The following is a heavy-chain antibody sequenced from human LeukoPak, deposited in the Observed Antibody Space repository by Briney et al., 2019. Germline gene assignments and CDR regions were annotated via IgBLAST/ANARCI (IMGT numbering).Heavy chain of an antibody. Sequence: GGSLRLSCAASGFTFSRYGMHWVRQAPGNGLEWVSIIYSGGNTYYADSVKGRFTISRDNSKNTLYLQMNSLRAEDTAVYYCARVAQVQYHFDFWGQGTLVTVSS. V-gene: IGHV3-66*01. CDR2: IYSGGNT. CDR1: GFTFSRYG. CDR3: ARVAQVQYHFDF. D-gene: IGHD2-2*01. J-gene: IGHJ4*02.